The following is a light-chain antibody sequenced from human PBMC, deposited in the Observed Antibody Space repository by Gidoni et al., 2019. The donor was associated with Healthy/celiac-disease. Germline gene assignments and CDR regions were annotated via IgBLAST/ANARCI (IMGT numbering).Light chain of an antibody. Sequence: MVLTKSAGPLSLSTGERDTLSRRASQSVSSSDLAWYQQKPGPAPRLLIYGASSRATGIPDRFSGCGARTDFTLTSMSLEPDDCAEYYCQQYGISPPCSFGQXTKLEIK. CDR3: QQYGISPPCS. V-gene: IGKV3-20*01. CDR2: GAS. J-gene: IGKJ2*04. CDR1: QSVSSSD.